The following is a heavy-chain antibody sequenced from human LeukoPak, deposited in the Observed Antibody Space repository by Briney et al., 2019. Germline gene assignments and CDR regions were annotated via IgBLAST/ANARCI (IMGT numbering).Heavy chain of an antibody. Sequence: ASVKLSCKASGYTFTGYYMHWVRQAPGQGLEWMGWINPNSGGTNYAQKFQGRVTMTRDTSISTAYMELSRLRSDATAVYYCARDRGVREVATALGYWGQGTLVTVSS. J-gene: IGHJ4*02. V-gene: IGHV1-2*02. CDR1: GYTFTGYY. CDR3: ARDRGVREVATALGY. CDR2: INPNSGGT. D-gene: IGHD3-10*01.